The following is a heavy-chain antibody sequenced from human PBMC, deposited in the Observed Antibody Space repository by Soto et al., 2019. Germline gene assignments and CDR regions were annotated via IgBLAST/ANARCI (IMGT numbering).Heavy chain of an antibody. CDR3: AAVSRLLGLAIQAY. CDR1: GFTFTSSA. D-gene: IGHD2-21*01. Sequence: GASVKVSWKASGFTFTSSAMQWVRQARGQRLEWIGWIVVGSGNTNYAQKFQERVTITRDMSTSTAYMELSSLRSEDTAVYYCAAVSRLLGLAIQAYWGQGTLVTVSS. J-gene: IGHJ4*02. V-gene: IGHV1-58*02. CDR2: IVVGSGNT.